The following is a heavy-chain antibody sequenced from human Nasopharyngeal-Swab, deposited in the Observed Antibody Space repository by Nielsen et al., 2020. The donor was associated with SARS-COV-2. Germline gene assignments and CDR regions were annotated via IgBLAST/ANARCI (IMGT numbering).Heavy chain of an antibody. D-gene: IGHD5-18*01. CDR3: ARAGGGYSYADY. V-gene: IGHV3-30-3*01. Sequence: GESLKISCAASGFTFSSYAMHWVRQAPGKGLEWVAVISYDGSNKYYVDSVKGRFTISRDNSKNTLSLQMNSLRAEDTAVYYCARAGGGYSYADYWGQGTLVTVSS. CDR2: ISYDGSNK. J-gene: IGHJ4*02. CDR1: GFTFSSYA.